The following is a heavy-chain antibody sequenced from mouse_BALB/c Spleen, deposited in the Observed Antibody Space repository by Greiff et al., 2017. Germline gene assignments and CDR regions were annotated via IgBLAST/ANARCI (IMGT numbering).Heavy chain of an antibody. Sequence: EVQLQQSGPGLVKPSQSLSLSCTASGYSFTSYYACNWIRQLQGNQVEWMGYISYSGSTSYNPSFKSRISITRDTSTNQSFLQLNTVTTEDTATYYCARSGYRYDGAWFAYWGQGTLVTVSA. CDR2: ISYSGST. V-gene: IGHV3-2*02. J-gene: IGHJ3*01. CDR3: ARSGYRYDGAWFAY. CDR1: GYSFTSYYA. D-gene: IGHD2-14*01.